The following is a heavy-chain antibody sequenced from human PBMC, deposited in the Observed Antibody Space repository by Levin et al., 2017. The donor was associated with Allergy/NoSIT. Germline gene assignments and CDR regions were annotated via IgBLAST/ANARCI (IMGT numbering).Heavy chain of an antibody. J-gene: IGHJ6*02. CDR3: ARVRELELWVGMDV. Sequence: PGGSLRLSCAASGFTFSSYEMNWVRQAPGKGLEWVSYISSSGSTIYYADSVKGRFTISRDNAKNSLYLQMNSLRAEDTAVYYCARVRELELWVGMDVWGQGTTVTVSS. CDR1: GFTFSSYE. CDR2: ISSSGSTI. V-gene: IGHV3-48*03. D-gene: IGHD1-7*01.